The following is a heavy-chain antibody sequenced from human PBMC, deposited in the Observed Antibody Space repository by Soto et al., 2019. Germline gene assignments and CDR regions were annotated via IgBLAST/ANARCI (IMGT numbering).Heavy chain of an antibody. CDR2: ISPYDGNT. CDR3: ARGGYYDSSGSRNYHYYGMNV. V-gene: IGHV1-18*01. D-gene: IGHD3-22*01. CDR1: GYTFSSYG. J-gene: IGHJ6*02. Sequence: QVQLVQSEGEVKKPGASVKVSCKASGYTFSSYGINWVRQAPGQGLEWLGWISPYDGNTKYAQILQGRVSMTTDTSTKTAYMEVRSLRSDDTAVYYCARGGYYDSSGSRNYHYYGMNVWGQGTTVTVSS.